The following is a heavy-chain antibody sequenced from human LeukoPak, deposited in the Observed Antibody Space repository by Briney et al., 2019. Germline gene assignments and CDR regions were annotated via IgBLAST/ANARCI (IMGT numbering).Heavy chain of an antibody. CDR2: INQSGSS. CDR3: ATIQRDHAFDI. J-gene: IGHJ3*02. CDR1: GGSFSGYY. D-gene: IGHD6-25*01. V-gene: IGHV4-34*01. Sequence: SETLSLTCAVSGGSFSGYYWTWIRQPPGKGLEWIGEINQSGSSNYNPSLKSRVTISVDTSKNQFSLRLSSVAAADTAVYYCATIQRDHAFDIWGQGTMVTVSS.